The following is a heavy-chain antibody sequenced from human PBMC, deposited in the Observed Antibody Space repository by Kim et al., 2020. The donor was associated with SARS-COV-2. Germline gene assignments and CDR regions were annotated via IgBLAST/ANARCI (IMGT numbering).Heavy chain of an antibody. Sequence: GGSLRLSCAASGFTVSSNYMSWVRQAPGKGLEWVSVIYSGGSTYYADSVKGRFTISRHNSKNTLYLQMNSLRAEDTAVYYCASTLRGLRGPGSGDSGMDVWGQGTTVTVSS. CDR3: ASTLRGLRGPGSGDSGMDV. D-gene: IGHD3-16*01. J-gene: IGHJ6*02. CDR2: IYSGGST. CDR1: GFTVSSNY. V-gene: IGHV3-53*04.